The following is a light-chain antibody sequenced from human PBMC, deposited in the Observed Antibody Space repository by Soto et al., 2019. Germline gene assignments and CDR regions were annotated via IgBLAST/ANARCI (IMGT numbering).Light chain of an antibody. V-gene: IGKV3-20*01. CDR3: QQYGISART. CDR1: QSVSSNY. CDR2: GAS. Sequence: EIVLTQSPGTLSLSPGERATLSCRASQSVSSNYLAWYQQKPGQAPRLLIYGASSRATGIPDRFSGSGSGTDFTLTISRLEPEDFAVYFCQQYGISARTFGQGTKVEVK. J-gene: IGKJ1*01.